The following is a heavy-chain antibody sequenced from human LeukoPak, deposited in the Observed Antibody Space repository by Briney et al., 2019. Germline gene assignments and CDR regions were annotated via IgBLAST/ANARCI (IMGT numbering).Heavy chain of an antibody. CDR2: IYTSGST. CDR1: GGSISSGSYY. V-gene: IGHV4-61*02. Sequence: SQTLSLTCTVSGGSISSGSYYWSWIRQPAGKGLEWIGRIYTSGSTNYNPSLKSRVTISVDTSKNQFSLKLSSVTAADTAVYYCARVTYSSSSTLLFDYWGQGTLVTVSS. J-gene: IGHJ4*02. D-gene: IGHD6-13*01. CDR3: ARVTYSSSSTLLFDY.